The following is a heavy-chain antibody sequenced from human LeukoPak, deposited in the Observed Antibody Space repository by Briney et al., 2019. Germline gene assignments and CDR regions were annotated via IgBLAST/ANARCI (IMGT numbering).Heavy chain of an antibody. V-gene: IGHV3-53*01. D-gene: IGHD4-11*01. CDR1: GFTVSSNS. CDR3: AKDPTPHYSPPPYYFDY. Sequence: GGSLRLSCTVSGFTVSSNSWSWVRQAPGKGLEWVSFIYSGGNTHYSDSVKGRFTISRDNSKNTLYLQMNSLRAEDTAVYYCAKDPTPHYSPPPYYFDYWGQGTLVTVSS. CDR2: IYSGGNT. J-gene: IGHJ4*02.